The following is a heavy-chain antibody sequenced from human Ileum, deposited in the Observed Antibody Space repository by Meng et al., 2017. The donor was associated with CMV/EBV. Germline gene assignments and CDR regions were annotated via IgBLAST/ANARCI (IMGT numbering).Heavy chain of an antibody. CDR1: GFSPSTRGEG. J-gene: IGHJ4*02. CDR3: AHFVGGYYPSRPDY. V-gene: IGHV2-5*02. D-gene: IGHD1-26*01. Sequence: QSTVTEYGPTLVKPTQTLTLTCSFAGFSPSTRGEGVGWIRQPPGKALEWLALIYRGDDKRYSPSLNSRLTIAKDTSKNEVVLTLTNMGPIDTGTYYCAHFVGGYYPSRPDYWGQGTLVTVSS. CDR2: IYRGDDK.